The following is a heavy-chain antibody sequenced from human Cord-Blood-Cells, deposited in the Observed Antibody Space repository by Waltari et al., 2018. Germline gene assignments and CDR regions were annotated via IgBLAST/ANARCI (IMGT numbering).Heavy chain of an antibody. CDR3: ARESSGWYHEAFDI. CDR1: GGSISSYY. Sequence: QVQLQESGPGLVKPSETLSLTCTVSGGSISSYYWSWIRQPAGKGLAWIGRIYTSGSTNYNPSLKSRVTMSVDTSKNQFSLKLSSVTAADTAVYYCARESSGWYHEAFDIWGQGTMVTVSS. J-gene: IGHJ3*02. CDR2: IYTSGST. V-gene: IGHV4-4*07. D-gene: IGHD6-19*01.